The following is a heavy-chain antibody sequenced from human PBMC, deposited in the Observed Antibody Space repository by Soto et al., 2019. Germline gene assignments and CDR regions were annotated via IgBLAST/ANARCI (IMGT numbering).Heavy chain of an antibody. D-gene: IGHD4-17*01. CDR1: GGSISSSSYY. CDR2: FYYSGST. CDR3: ARIHDYDLSFDY. J-gene: IGHJ4*02. V-gene: IGHV4-39*01. Sequence: KPSETLSLTCTVSGGSISSSSYYWGWIRQPPGKGLEWIGSFYYSGSTYYNPSLKSRVTISVDTSKNQFSLKLSSVTAADTAVYYCARIHDYDLSFDYWGQGTLVTVSS.